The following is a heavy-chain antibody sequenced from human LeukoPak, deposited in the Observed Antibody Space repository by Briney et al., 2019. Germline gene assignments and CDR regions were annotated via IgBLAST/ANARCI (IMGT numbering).Heavy chain of an antibody. Sequence: GGSLRLSCSVSGFTFSSHAMNWVRQAPGKGLEWVSSIGGSSTSIYYADSVKGRFTISRDNAKNSLYLQMNRLRAEDTAVYFCAREAEEAFDYWGQGTLVTVSS. V-gene: IGHV3-21*01. CDR1: GFTFSSHA. CDR3: AREAEEAFDY. CDR2: IGGSSTSI. J-gene: IGHJ4*02.